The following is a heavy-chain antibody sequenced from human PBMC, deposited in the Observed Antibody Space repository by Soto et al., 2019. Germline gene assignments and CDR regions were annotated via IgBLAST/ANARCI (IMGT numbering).Heavy chain of an antibody. D-gene: IGHD3-16*01. Sequence: QVQVVESGGGVVQPGRSLRLSCAASGFTFTNHGMHWVRQAPGKGLEWVAVISYDGTNKYYADSVKGRFTISRDNSKNTLYLQMNSLRDEDTAVYYCAKDWGTISRSWWFDSWGQGPLVTVSS. V-gene: IGHV3-30*18. CDR3: AKDWGTISRSWWFDS. J-gene: IGHJ5*01. CDR2: ISYDGTNK. CDR1: GFTFTNHG.